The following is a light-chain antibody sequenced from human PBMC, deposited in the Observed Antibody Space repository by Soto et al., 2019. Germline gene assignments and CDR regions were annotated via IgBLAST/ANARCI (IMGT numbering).Light chain of an antibody. Sequence: IVLSQSPGTLSLSPGERATLSCRASQSVSNNYLAWYQQKPGQAPRLLIYGASNRATGIPDRFSGSGSGTEFALTISGLQSEDFAVYYCQQYDNWPPWTFGQGTKVDIK. CDR3: QQYDNWPPWT. V-gene: IGKV3-20*01. CDR1: QSVSNNY. CDR2: GAS. J-gene: IGKJ1*01.